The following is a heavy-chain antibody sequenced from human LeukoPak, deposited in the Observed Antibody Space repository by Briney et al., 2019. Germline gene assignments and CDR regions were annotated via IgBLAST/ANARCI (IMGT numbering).Heavy chain of an antibody. Sequence: ASVKVSCKASGGTFSSYTISWVRQAPGQGLEWMGRIIPILGIANYAQKFQGRVTITADKCTSTAYMELSSLRSEDTAVYYCARAIFGVANLDFWGQGTLVTVSS. J-gene: IGHJ4*02. D-gene: IGHD3-3*01. CDR2: IIPILGIA. CDR3: ARAIFGVANLDF. V-gene: IGHV1-69*02. CDR1: GGTFSSYT.